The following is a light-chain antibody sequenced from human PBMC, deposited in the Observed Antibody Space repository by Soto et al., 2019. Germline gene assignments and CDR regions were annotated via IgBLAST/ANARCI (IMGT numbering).Light chain of an antibody. V-gene: IGLV2-23*01. CDR3: CSYAGTTSFYV. Sequence: QSALSQPASVSGSPGQSITISCTGTSSDVWKFNLVSWYQQFPGKAPKLIIYEATKRPSGVSNRFSASKSGNTASLTISGLQPEDEADYYCCSYAGTTSFYVFGTATKLTVL. J-gene: IGLJ1*01. CDR1: SSDVWKFNL. CDR2: EAT.